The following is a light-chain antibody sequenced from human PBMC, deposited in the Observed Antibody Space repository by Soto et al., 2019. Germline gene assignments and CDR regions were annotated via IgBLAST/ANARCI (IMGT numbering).Light chain of an antibody. CDR3: QQYYSRPRT. J-gene: IGKJ1*01. CDR2: WAS. CDR1: KRILYPSTNRHH. V-gene: IGKV4-1*01. Sequence: VMSQSQPSVAECKGERVAISCKFKKRILYPSTNRHHLACYQQRPGQPPKLLIYWASTREFGVPDRFSGSGSGTDLALTFIGLQAEDVATYCCQQYYSRPRTCGEGTKVDIK.